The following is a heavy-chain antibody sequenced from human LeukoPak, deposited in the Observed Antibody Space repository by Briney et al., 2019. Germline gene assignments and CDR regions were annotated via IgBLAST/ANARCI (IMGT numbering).Heavy chain of an antibody. V-gene: IGHV3-30*04. Sequence: GGSLRLSCAASGFTFSSYAMHWVRQAPDKGLEWVAVISYDGSNKYYADSVKGRFTISRDNSKNTLYLQMNSLRAEDTAVYYCARDPADDWLSYFDYWGQGTLVTVSS. CDR3: ARDPADDWLSYFDY. D-gene: IGHD3-9*01. CDR1: GFTFSSYA. CDR2: ISYDGSNK. J-gene: IGHJ4*02.